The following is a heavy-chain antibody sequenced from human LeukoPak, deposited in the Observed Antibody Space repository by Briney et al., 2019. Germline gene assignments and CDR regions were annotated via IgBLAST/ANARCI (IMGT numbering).Heavy chain of an antibody. CDR1: GYTFTGYY. V-gene: IGHV1-69*13. CDR3: ARGKRYYYDSSGYSDYFDY. CDR2: IIPIFGTA. J-gene: IGHJ4*02. D-gene: IGHD3-22*01. Sequence: SVKVSCKASGYTFTGYYMHWVRQAPGQGLEWMGGIIPIFGTANYAQKFQGRVTITADESTSTAYMELSSLRSEDTAVYYCARGKRYYYDSSGYSDYFDYWGQGTLVTVSS.